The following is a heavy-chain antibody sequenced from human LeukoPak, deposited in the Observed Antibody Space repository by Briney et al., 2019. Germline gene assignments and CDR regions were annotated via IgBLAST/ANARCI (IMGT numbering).Heavy chain of an antibody. J-gene: IGHJ3*02. D-gene: IGHD3-22*01. CDR1: GYTLTELS. CDR3: ATKRTYYESSGYPIQDAFDI. Sequence: ASVKVSCKVSGYTLTELSMHWVRQAPGKGLEWMGGFDPEDGETIYAQKFQGRVTMTEDTSTDTAYMELSSLRSEDTAVYYCATKRTYYESSGYPIQDAFDIWGQGTMVTVSS. CDR2: FDPEDGET. V-gene: IGHV1-24*01.